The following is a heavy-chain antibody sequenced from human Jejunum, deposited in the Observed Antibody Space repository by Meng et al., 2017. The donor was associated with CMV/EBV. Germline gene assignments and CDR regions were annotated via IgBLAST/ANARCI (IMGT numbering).Heavy chain of an antibody. Sequence: TFDAFALHWVRQAPGKGLEWVSGISWNGRDIHYGDFVRRRFVISRDSAKNSVYLEMNDLRPDDTALYYCAKSRGSSASFDGFDVWGQGTVVTVSS. J-gene: IGHJ3*01. CDR1: TFDAFA. V-gene: IGHV3-9*01. CDR3: AKSRGSSASFDGFDV. CDR2: ISWNGRDI. D-gene: IGHD6-13*01.